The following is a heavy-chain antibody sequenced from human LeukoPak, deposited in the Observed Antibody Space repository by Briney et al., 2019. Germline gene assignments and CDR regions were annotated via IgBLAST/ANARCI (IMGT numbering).Heavy chain of an antibody. CDR3: ARGINWFDP. Sequence: PGGSLRLSCAASGFTFNNYWMHWVRQAPGKGLVWVSRINSDGSSTTYAESVKGRFTISRDNAKNTLYLQMNSLRAEDTAVYYCARGINWFDPWGQGTLVTVSS. CDR2: INSDGSST. CDR1: GFTFNNYW. V-gene: IGHV3-74*01. J-gene: IGHJ5*02.